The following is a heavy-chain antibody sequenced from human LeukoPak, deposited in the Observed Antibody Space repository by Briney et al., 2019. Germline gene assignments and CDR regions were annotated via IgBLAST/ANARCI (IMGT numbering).Heavy chain of an antibody. CDR3: ARDRTGQQRISRKEYYYMDV. D-gene: IGHD6-13*01. CDR1: GFTVSSNY. CDR2: IYSGGST. V-gene: IGHV3-53*01. Sequence: GGSLRLSCAASGFTVSSNYMSWVRQAPGKGLEWVSIIYSGGSTFYADSVKGRFTISRDNSKNTLYLQMNSLRAEDTAVYYCARDRTGQQRISRKEYYYMDVWGKGTTVTISS. J-gene: IGHJ6*03.